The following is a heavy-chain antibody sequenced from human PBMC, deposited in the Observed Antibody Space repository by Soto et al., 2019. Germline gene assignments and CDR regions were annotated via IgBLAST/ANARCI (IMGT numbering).Heavy chain of an antibody. CDR3: VKKIAGTTTSGAYWYFDV. CDR1: GFTFSSFA. V-gene: IGHV3-23*01. CDR2: VGGGGDAP. D-gene: IGHD1-26*01. Sequence: EVQLLESGGGLVQPGGSLKLPGEASGFTFSSFAMNWVRRAPGKGLQWVSGVGGGGDAPFYADSVKGRFTISRVQSKNTLYLQMNSLRAEDTAVYYCVKKIAGTTTSGAYWYFDVWGRGTLVTVSS. J-gene: IGHJ2*01.